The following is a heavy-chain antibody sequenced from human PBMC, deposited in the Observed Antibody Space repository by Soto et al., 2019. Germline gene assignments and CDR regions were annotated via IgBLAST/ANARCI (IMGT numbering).Heavy chain of an antibody. Sequence: QVQLVQSGAEVKKPGSSVKVSCKASGGTFSSYTISWVRQAPGQGLEWMGRIIPILGIANYAQKFQGRVTITEDKSTSTADMEPSSLKSEDRAVYYWARDLPHIVPLGMSEGYYYGMDVWGQGTTVTVSS. J-gene: IGHJ6*02. D-gene: IGHD2-21*01. CDR3: ARDLPHIVPLGMSEGYYYGMDV. CDR1: GGTFSSYT. CDR2: IIPILGIA. V-gene: IGHV1-69*08.